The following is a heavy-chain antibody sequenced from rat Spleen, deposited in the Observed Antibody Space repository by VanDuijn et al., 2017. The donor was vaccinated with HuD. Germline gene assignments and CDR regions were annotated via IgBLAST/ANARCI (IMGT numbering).Heavy chain of an antibody. CDR3: ARRRTGFDY. J-gene: IGHJ2*01. CDR2: ISPSDGST. V-gene: IGHV5-25*01. Sequence: EVQLVESDGGLVQPGRSLKLSCAASGFTFTNYYMAWVRQAPTKGLEWVASISPSDGSTYYIDSVKGRFTISRDNAKSTQYLQMDSLRSEDTATYYCARRRTGFDYWGQGVMVTVSS. CDR1: GFTFTNYY.